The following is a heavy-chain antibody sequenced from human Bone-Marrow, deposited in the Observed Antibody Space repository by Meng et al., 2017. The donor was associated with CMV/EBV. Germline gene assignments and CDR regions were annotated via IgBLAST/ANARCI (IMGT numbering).Heavy chain of an antibody. D-gene: IGHD3-3*01. V-gene: IGHV3-20*04. CDR1: RFTFDDYG. CDR2: MTWNGGRT. J-gene: IGHJ5*02. Sequence: GGSLRLSCEIARFTFDDYGMSWVRQAPGKGLEWVAGMTWNGGRTGYADSVKGRFTIDRDNSKNSLFLQMNSLRGEDTALYYCARAERFDFWGGHTNSFDPWGQGTLVTVSS. CDR3: ARAERFDFWGGHTNSFDP.